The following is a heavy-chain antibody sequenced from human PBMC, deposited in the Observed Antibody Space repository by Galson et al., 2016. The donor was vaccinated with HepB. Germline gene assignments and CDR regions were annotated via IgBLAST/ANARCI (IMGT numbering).Heavy chain of an antibody. CDR1: GFSLSTSEVG. CDR3: AHIGYCGGDCYAYNWFDS. CDR2: IYWDDDK. D-gene: IGHD2-21*02. J-gene: IGHJ5*01. Sequence: PALVKPTQTLTLTCTFSGFSLSTSEVGVGWIRQPPGKALEWLALIYWDDDKRYSPSLKSRLTITKDTSKNQVVLTLTNMDPVDTATYYCAHIGYCGGDCYAYNWFDSWGQGTLVTVSS. V-gene: IGHV2-5*02.